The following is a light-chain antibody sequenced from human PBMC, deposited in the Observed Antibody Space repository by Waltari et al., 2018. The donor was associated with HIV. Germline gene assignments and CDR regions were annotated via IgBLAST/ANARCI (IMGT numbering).Light chain of an antibody. J-gene: IGKJ2*01. Sequence: ETLMTQSPDTLSVHPGERAAFSCRPSQSVTIDIAWYQKKSGQAPRLLIYGASTRANGVPPRFSGSGSGTECTLTISDLQSEDFADYYCQQYNERPPYTFGQGTKLEIK. V-gene: IGKV3-15*01. CDR3: QQYNERPPYT. CDR1: QSVTID. CDR2: GAS.